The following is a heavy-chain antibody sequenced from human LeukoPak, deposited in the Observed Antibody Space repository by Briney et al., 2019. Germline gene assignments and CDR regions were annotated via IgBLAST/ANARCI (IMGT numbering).Heavy chain of an antibody. D-gene: IGHD3-10*01. CDR2: ISGSGGST. J-gene: IGHJ4*02. Sequence: HPGGFLRLSCAASGFTFSSYGMHWVRQAPGKGLEWVSAISGSGGSTYYADSVKGRFTISRDNSKNSLYLQMNSLRAEDTAVYYCARVQGEDSYYFDYWGQGTLVTVSS. CDR1: GFTFSSYG. CDR3: ARVQGEDSYYFDY. V-gene: IGHV3-23*01.